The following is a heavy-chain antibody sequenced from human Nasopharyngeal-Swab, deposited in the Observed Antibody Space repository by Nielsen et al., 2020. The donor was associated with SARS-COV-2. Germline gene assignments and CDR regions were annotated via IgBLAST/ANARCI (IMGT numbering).Heavy chain of an antibody. Sequence: RQAPGKGLEWIGYIYYSGSTNYNPSLKSRVTISVDTSKNQFSLKLSSVTAADTAVYYCARGTVYYYDSSGYYYYYYYGMDVWGQGTTVTVSS. V-gene: IGHV4-59*12. D-gene: IGHD3-22*01. CDR2: IYYSGST. CDR3: ARGTVYYYDSSGYYYYYYYGMDV. J-gene: IGHJ6*02.